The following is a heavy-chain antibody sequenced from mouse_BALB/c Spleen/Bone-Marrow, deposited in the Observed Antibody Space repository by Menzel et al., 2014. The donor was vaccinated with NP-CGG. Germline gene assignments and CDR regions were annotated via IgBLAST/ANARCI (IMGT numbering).Heavy chain of an antibody. J-gene: IGHJ2*01. V-gene: IGHV1S135*01. Sequence: EVKVVESGPELVKPGTSVKVSCKASGYAFTSYNIYWVKQSHGKSLEWIGYFDPYNGGTDYNQKFKGKATLIVDKSSSTAYMHLNSLTSEDSAVYYCARSGYGDYWGQGTTLTVSS. CDR1: GYAFTSYN. CDR2: FDPYNGGT. D-gene: IGHD2-14*01. CDR3: ARSGYGDY.